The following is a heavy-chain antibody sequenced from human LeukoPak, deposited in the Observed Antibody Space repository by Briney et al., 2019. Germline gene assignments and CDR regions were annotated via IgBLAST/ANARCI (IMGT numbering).Heavy chain of an antibody. CDR2: IYYSGST. CDR1: GGSISSYY. J-gene: IGHJ6*02. CDR3: AVRIQLKWTYGMDV. Sequence: SETLSLTCTVSGGSISSYYWSWIRQHPGKGLEWIGYIYYSGSTYYNPSLKSRVTISVDTSKNQFSLKLSSVTAADTAVYYCAVRIQLKWTYGMDVWGQGTTVTVSS. V-gene: IGHV4-59*06. D-gene: IGHD5-18*01.